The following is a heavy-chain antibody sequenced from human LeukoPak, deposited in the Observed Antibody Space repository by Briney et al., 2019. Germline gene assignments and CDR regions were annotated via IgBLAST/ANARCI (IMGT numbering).Heavy chain of an antibody. V-gene: IGHV3-23*01. CDR2: ISGSGGST. CDR1: GFTFSSYA. D-gene: IGHD2-15*01. Sequence: GGSLRLSCAASGFTFSSYAMSWVRQAPGKGLEWVSAISGSGGSTYYADSVKGRFTISRDNSKNTLYLQMNSLRAEDTAVYYCAPSGGTAPWYYYFDYWGQGILVTVSS. CDR3: APSGGTAPWYYYFDY. J-gene: IGHJ4*02.